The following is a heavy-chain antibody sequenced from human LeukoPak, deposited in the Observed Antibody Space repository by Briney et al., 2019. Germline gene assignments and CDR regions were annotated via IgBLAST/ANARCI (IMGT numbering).Heavy chain of an antibody. Sequence: PGGSLRLTCAASEFTSELTFSSYVMSWVRQAPGKGLEWVSAISGSGGSTYYADSVKGRFTISKDNSMNTLYLQMNSLRAEDTAVYYCATARYDILTGYTDYWGQGTLVTVSS. CDR2: ISGSGGST. D-gene: IGHD3-9*01. J-gene: IGHJ4*02. CDR1: EFTSELTFSSYV. CDR3: ATARYDILTGYTDY. V-gene: IGHV3-23*01.